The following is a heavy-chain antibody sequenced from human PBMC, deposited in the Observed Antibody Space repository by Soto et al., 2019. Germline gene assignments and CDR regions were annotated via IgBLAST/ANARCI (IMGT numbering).Heavy chain of an antibody. CDR2: IIPIFGTA. CDR3: ATRGPGANIYSYYHMDV. Sequence: QVRLVQSGAAVKRPGSSVKVSCKASGGTFSSYTISWVRQAPGQGLEWMGGIIPIFGTAAYAQKFQDRVTISADQSTATAYMKVTSLTSEDTALYYCATRGPGANIYSYYHMDVGGQGTTVPVFS. CDR1: GGTFSSYT. J-gene: IGHJ6*02. V-gene: IGHV1-69*01.